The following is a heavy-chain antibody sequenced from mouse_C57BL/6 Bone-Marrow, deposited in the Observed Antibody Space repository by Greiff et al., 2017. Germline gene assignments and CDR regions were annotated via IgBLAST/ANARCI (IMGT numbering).Heavy chain of an antibody. V-gene: IGHV5-6*01. CDR3: ARGTVAHYFDY. Sequence: EVQLVESGGDLVKPGGSLKLSCAASGFTFSSYGMSWVRQTPDKRLEWVATISSGGSYTYYPDSVKGRFTISRDNAKNTLYLQMSSLKSEDTAMYYCARGTVAHYFDYWGQGTTLTVSS. D-gene: IGHD1-1*01. CDR1: GFTFSSYG. CDR2: ISSGGSYT. J-gene: IGHJ2*01.